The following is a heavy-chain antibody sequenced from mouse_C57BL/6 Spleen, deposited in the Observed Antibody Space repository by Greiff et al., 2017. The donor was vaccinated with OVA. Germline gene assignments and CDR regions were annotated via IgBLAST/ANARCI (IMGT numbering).Heavy chain of an antibody. CDR3: ARGLITTVVDWYFDV. D-gene: IGHD1-1*01. CDR1: GYTFTSYW. V-gene: IGHV1-7*01. CDR2: INPSSGYT. J-gene: IGHJ1*03. Sequence: QVQLKESGAELAKPGASVKLSCKASGYTFTSYWMHWVKQRPGQGLEWIGYINPSSGYTKYNQKFKDKATLTADKSSSTAYMQLSSLTYEDSAVYYCARGLITTVVDWYFDVWGTGTTVTVSS.